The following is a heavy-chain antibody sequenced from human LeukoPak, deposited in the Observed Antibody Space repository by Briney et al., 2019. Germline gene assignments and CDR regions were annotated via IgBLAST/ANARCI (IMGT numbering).Heavy chain of an antibody. D-gene: IGHD3-16*01. V-gene: IGHV3-74*01. J-gene: IGHJ6*03. Sequence: ADSVKGRFTISRDNAKNTVYLQTSSLTAEDTAVYYCVRGTYHAYYMDVWGKGTTVIVSS. CDR3: VRGTYHAYYMDV.